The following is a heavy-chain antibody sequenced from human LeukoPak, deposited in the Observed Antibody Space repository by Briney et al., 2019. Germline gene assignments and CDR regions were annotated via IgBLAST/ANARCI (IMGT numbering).Heavy chain of an antibody. Sequence: PSQTLSLTCTVSGGSISSGDYYWSWIRQPPGKGPEWIGYIYYSGSTYYNPSLKSRVTISVDTSKNQFSLKLSSVTAADTAVYYCARVQLDTAMIDYWGQGTLVTVSS. CDR1: GGSISSGDYY. V-gene: IGHV4-30-4*08. J-gene: IGHJ4*02. CDR2: IYYSGST. CDR3: ARVQLDTAMIDY. D-gene: IGHD5-18*01.